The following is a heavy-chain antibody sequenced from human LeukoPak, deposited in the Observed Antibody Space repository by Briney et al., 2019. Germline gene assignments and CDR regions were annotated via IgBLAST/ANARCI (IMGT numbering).Heavy chain of an antibody. J-gene: IGHJ4*02. CDR2: IIPIFGTA. CDR3: ARSGGPHFEGFDY. V-gene: IGHV1-69*05. Sequence: ASVKVSCKASGGTFSSYAISWVRQAPGQGLEWMGGIIPIFGTANYAQKFQGRVTITTDESTSTAYMELSSLRSEDTAVYYCARSGGPHFEGFDYWGQGTLVTVSS. D-gene: IGHD1-14*01. CDR1: GGTFSSYA.